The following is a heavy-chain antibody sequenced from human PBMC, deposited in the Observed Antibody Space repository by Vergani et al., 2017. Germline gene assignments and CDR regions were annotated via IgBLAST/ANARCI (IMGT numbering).Heavy chain of an antibody. CDR2: IIPIFGTA. D-gene: IGHD3-9*01. CDR1: GGTFKSNT. V-gene: IGHV1-69*01. J-gene: IGHJ6*02. Sequence: QVQLVQSGAEVKKPGSSVKVSCKTSGGTFKSNTFSWVRQAPGQGLEWMGGIIPIFGTADYAQDFQGRVTITADESTSTAYMELSSLRSEDTAVYYCARGNYDILTGYYYYYGMDVWGQGTTVTVSS. CDR3: ARGNYDILTGYYYYYGMDV.